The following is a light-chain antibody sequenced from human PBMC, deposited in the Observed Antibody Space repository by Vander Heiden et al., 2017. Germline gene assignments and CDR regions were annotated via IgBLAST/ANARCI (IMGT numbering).Light chain of an antibody. J-gene: IGKJ5*01. Sequence: DIQMTQSPSSLSASVGDRVTITCRASQSISSYLNWYQQKPGKAPKLLIYAASSLQSGAPSRFSRSAYRTDFTLTISSLQPEDFPTYYCPQSDSTPPITFGQGTRLEIK. CDR3: PQSDSTPPIT. CDR1: QSISSY. V-gene: IGKV1-39*01. CDR2: AAS.